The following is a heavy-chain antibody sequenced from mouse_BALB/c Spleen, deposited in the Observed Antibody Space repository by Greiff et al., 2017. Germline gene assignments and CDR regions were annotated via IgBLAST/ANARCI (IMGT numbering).Heavy chain of an antibody. CDR1: GFTFSSVG. CDR3: ARLHHFDY. Sequence: EVQGVESGGGLVQPGGSRKLSCAASGFTFSSVGMHWVRQAPEKGLEWVAYISSGSSTIYYADTVKGRFTISRDYPKNTLFLQMTSLRSEDTAMYYCARLHHFDYWGQGTTLTVSS. V-gene: IGHV5-17*02. J-gene: IGHJ2*01. CDR2: ISSGSSTI.